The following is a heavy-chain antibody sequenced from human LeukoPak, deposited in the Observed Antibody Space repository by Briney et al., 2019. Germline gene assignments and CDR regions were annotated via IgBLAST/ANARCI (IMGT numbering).Heavy chain of an antibody. J-gene: IGHJ4*02. CDR3: ARRIAARPLYYLVY. CDR1: GYSFTSYW. CDR2: IYPGDSDT. Sequence: GESLKFSCKGSGYSFTSYWIGWVRQMPGKGLEWMGIIYPGDSDTRYRPSFQGQVTISPDKSISTGYLQWSSLKPSDTAMYYCARRIAARPLYYLVYWGQGTLVTVPS. V-gene: IGHV5-51*01. D-gene: IGHD6-6*01.